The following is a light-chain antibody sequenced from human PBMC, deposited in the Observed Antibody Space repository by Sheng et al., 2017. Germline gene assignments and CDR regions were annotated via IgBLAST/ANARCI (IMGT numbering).Light chain of an antibody. Sequence: EIVLTQSPATLSLSPGDRATLSCRASQSVNIYLAWYQQKPGQAPRLLLYETSRRATGIPARFSASGSGTDFTLTISRLEPEDFAVYYCQQYDSSPWTFGQGTKVEIK. CDR2: ETS. CDR1: QSVNIY. V-gene: IGKV3-20*01. CDR3: QQYDSSPWT. J-gene: IGKJ1*01.